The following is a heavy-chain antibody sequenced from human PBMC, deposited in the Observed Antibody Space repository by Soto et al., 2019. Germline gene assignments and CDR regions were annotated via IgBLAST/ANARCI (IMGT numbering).Heavy chain of an antibody. CDR1: GGPFSSYA. D-gene: IGHD1-1*01. CDR2: MIPIFGTA. Sequence: NGSCKAYGGPFSSYAISWVRQAPGQGLEWMGGMIPIFGTANYAQKFQGRVTITADKSTSTAYMELSSRRSEDTAVYYCAGGTGFYYCYGMDGGVQGFPVPV. J-gene: IGHJ6*01. V-gene: IGHV1-69*06. CDR3: AGGTGFYYCYGMDG.